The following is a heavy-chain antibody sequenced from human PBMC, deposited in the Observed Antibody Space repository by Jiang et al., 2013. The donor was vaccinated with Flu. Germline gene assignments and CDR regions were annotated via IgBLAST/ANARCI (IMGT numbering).Heavy chain of an antibody. V-gene: IGHV3-30*18. J-gene: IGHJ3*02. Sequence: VQLVESGGGVVQPGRSLRLSCAASGFTFSSYGMHWVRQAPGKGLEWVAVISYDGSNKYYADSVKGRFTISRDNSKNTLYLQMNSLRAEDTAVYYCAKSGYDAFDIWGQGTSGHRLF. CDR2: ISYDGSNK. CDR3: AKSGYDAFDI. CDR1: GFTFSSYG. D-gene: IGHD5-12*01.